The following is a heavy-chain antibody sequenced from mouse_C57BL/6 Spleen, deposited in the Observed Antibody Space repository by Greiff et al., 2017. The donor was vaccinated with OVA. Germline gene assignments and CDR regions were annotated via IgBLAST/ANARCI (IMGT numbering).Heavy chain of an antibody. D-gene: IGHD2-2*01. CDR1: AYTFTSYD. V-gene: IGHV1-85*01. J-gene: IGHJ3*01. Sequence: QVQLQQSGPELVKPGASVKLSCKASAYTFTSYDINWVKQRPGQGLEWIGWIYPRDGSNKYNEKFKGKATLTVDTSSSTAYMELHSLTSEDSAVYVCARWGMVTTAYWGQGTLVTVSA. CDR2: IYPRDGSN. CDR3: ARWGMVTTAY.